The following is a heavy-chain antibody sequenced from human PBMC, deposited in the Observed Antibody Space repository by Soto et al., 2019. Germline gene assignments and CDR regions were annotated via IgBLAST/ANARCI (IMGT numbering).Heavy chain of an antibody. CDR3: AKDRLAGGFDY. D-gene: IGHD3-16*01. CDR1: GFTFSSYA. CDR2: ISGSGGST. J-gene: IGHJ4*02. V-gene: IGHV3-23*01. Sequence: PGGSMRLSCAASGFTFSSYAMSWVRQAPGKGLEWVSAISGSGGSTYYADSVKGRFTISRDNSRNTVYLQMNSLRADDTAVYYCAKDRLAGGFDYWGQGTLVTVSS.